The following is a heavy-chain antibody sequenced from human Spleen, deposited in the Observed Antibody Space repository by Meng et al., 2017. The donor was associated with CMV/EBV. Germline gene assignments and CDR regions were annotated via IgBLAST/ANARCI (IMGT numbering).Heavy chain of an antibody. CDR3: ARAGSGSEFDY. D-gene: IGHD3-10*01. CDR2: IIHSGST. V-gene: IGHV4-34*12. CDR1: GGSFSGYY. Sequence: LTCAVYGGSFSGYYWSWIRQPPGKGLEWIGEIIHSGSTNYNSSLKSRVTISVDTSKNQFSLKLNSVTAADTAVYYCARAGSGSEFDYWGQGTLVTVSS. J-gene: IGHJ4*02.